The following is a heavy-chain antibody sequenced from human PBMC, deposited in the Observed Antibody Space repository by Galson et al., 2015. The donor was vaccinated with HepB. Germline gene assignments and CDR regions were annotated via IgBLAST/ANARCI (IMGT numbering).Heavy chain of an antibody. V-gene: IGHV3-23*01. CDR1: GFTFSNFA. CDR2: ISGSGDTT. CDR3: AKGGRWLQLPELDY. Sequence: SLRLSCAASGFTFSNFAMNWVRQAPESGLECVSAISGSGDTTYYADSVKGRSTISRDNSKNTLYPELNSLRAEDTAIYYCAKGGRWLQLPELDYWGQGILVTVSS. J-gene: IGHJ4*02. D-gene: IGHD5-24*01.